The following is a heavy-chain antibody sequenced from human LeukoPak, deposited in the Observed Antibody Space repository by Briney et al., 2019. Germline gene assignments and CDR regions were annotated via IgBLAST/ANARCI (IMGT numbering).Heavy chain of an antibody. V-gene: IGHV1-8*01. J-gene: IGHJ4*02. CDR2: MNPNNGNT. CDR3: ARVTYGEVDY. CDR1: QCIFAGYE. D-gene: IGHD2-21*02. Sequence: GASVKVSCKASQCIFAGYEINWVRQSPGQGLEWMGWMNPNNGNTGYAQKFQGRVTMTSNTSITTAYMELSSLRADDTAVHYCARVTYGEVDYWGKGTLVIVSP.